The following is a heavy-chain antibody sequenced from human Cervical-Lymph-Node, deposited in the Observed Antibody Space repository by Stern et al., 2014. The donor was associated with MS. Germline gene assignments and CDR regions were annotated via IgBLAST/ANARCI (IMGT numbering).Heavy chain of an antibody. CDR1: GGSISSSHW. Sequence: VQLLESGPGLVKPSGTLSLTCAVSGGSISSSHWWTWVRQPPGKGLEWIGEIYHSGSTNYIRSLKSRVTISVDKSKNQFSLTLSSVTAADTAVYYCAREDAVVTGVDSWGQGTLVTVSS. V-gene: IGHV4-4*02. CDR3: AREDAVVTGVDS. D-gene: IGHD4-23*01. CDR2: IYHSGST. J-gene: IGHJ4*02.